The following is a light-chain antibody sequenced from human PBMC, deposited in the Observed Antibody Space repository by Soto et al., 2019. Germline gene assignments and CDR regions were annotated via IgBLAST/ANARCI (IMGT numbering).Light chain of an antibody. CDR1: QSVLSSSNNKNY. J-gene: IGKJ1*01. Sequence: DIVMTQSPDSLAVSLGERATINCKSSQSVLSSSNNKNYLTWYQQKLGQPPRLLIYWASTRESGVPDRFSGSGSGADFTLTLNSLQAADVAVYYCQQYYSTPWTFGQGTKVEIK. CDR2: WAS. V-gene: IGKV4-1*01. CDR3: QQYYSTPWT.